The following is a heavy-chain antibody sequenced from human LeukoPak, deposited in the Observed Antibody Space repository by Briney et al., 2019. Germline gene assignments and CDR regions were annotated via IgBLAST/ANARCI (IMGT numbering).Heavy chain of an antibody. Sequence: GGTLRLSCAASGFTFSSYGMSWVRQAPGKGLDWVSAISGSGGSTYYADSVKGRFTISRDNSKNSLYLQMNSLRAEDTAVYYCARDEIAAAATFFWYFDLWGRGTLVTVSS. D-gene: IGHD6-13*01. V-gene: IGHV3-23*01. CDR3: ARDEIAAAATFFWYFDL. CDR2: ISGSGGST. CDR1: GFTFSSYG. J-gene: IGHJ2*01.